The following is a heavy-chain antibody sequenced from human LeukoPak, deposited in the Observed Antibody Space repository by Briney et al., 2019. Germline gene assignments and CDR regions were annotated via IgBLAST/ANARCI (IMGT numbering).Heavy chain of an antibody. CDR1: GFTFSSYG. CDR3: AKGLGRYYGSGSYFFDY. J-gene: IGHJ4*02. CDR2: ISYDGSNK. Sequence: PGRSLRLSCAAAGFTFSSYGMHWVRQAPGKGLEWVAVISYDGSNKYYADSVKGRFTISRDNSKNTLYLQMNSLRAEDTAVYYCAKGLGRYYGSGSYFFDYWGQGTLVTVSS. V-gene: IGHV3-30*18. D-gene: IGHD3-10*01.